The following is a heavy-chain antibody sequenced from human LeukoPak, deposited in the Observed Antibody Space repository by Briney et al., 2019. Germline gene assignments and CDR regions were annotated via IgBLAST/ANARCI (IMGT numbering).Heavy chain of an antibody. CDR3: AREFGSSRYFDY. D-gene: IGHD2-15*01. CDR1: GFMFSSYW. CDR2: INSDGSFT. V-gene: IGHV3-74*01. J-gene: IGHJ4*02. Sequence: GGSLRLSCAASGFMFSSYWMHWVRQAPGKGLVWVSRINSDGSFTNYADSVKGRFTISRDNAKNTLYLQMNSLRAEDTAVYYCAREFGSSRYFDYWGQGIPVTVSS.